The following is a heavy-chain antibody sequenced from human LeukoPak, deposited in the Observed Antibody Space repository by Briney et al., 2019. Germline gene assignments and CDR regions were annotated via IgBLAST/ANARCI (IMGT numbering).Heavy chain of an antibody. CDR2: ISGSGVST. V-gene: IGHV3-23*01. J-gene: IGHJ4*02. CDR1: GFTFSSYA. Sequence: GGSLRLSCAASGFTFSSYAMSWVRQAPGKGLEWVSGISGSGVSTYYADSVKGRFTISRDNSKNTLYLQTNSLRAEGTAVYYCAKDATVATHLLAGWGQGTLVTVSS. CDR3: AKDATVATHLLAG. D-gene: IGHD5-12*01.